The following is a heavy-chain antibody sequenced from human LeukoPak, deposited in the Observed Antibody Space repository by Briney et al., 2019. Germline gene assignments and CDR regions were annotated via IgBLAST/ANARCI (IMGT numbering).Heavy chain of an antibody. V-gene: IGHV4-38-2*02. Sequence: SETLSLTCTVSGYSISSGYYWGWIRQPPGKGLEWIEIIYHSGSTYYNPSLKSRVTISVDTSKNQFSLKLSSVTAADTAVYYCAREAFGYYDSSGQHDYWGQGTLVTVSS. CDR2: IYHSGST. D-gene: IGHD3-22*01. CDR3: AREAFGYYDSSGQHDY. J-gene: IGHJ4*02. CDR1: GYSISSGYY.